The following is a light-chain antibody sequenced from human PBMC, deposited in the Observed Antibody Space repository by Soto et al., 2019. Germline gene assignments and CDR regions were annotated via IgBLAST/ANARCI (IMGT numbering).Light chain of an antibody. V-gene: IGKV3-11*01. CDR1: QSVDSY. CDR3: QQSINSPPSK. Sequence: EIVLTQAPGTLSLSPGERATLSCRASQSVDSYLAWYQQKPGQAPRLLIYDASNRATGIPARFSGRGSGTDFTLTISSIEPENFAVYYCQQSINSPPSKFGQGPKV. CDR2: DAS. J-gene: IGKJ1*01.